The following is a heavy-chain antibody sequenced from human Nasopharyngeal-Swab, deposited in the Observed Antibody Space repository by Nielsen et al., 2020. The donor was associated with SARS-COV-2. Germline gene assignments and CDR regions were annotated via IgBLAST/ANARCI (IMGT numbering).Heavy chain of an antibody. D-gene: IGHD2/OR15-2a*01. Sequence: GGSLRLSCAASGFTFSNYRMHWVRQAPGKGLVCVSRINGDGSSLNYADFVKGRFTISTDNAKSTLYLEMNSLRAEDTAVYYCARGRGSSTSMIGYWGQGTLVTVSS. CDR3: ARGRGSSTSMIGY. V-gene: IGHV3-74*01. J-gene: IGHJ4*02. CDR2: INGDGSSL. CDR1: GFTFSNYR.